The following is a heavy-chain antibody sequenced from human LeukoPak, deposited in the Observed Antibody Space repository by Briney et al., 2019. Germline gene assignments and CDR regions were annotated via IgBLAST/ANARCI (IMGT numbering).Heavy chain of an antibody. CDR2: IHSDGGST. V-gene: IGHV3-74*01. CDR1: GFSFSNYW. Sequence: PGGSLRLSCAASGFSFSNYWMHWVRQAPGTGLVWVSRIHSDGGSTYADSVKGRFTISRDNAKNTLYLQMDTLRGEDTAVYYCARGGSIYFDSWGHGTLVTVSS. J-gene: IGHJ4*01. CDR3: ARGGSIYFDS. D-gene: IGHD3-16*01.